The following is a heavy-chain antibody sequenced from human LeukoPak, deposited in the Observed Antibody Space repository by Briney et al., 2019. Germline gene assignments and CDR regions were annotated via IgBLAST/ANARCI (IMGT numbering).Heavy chain of an antibody. CDR2: ISDRSNYI. CDR1: GFTFSSYA. D-gene: IGHD4-17*01. V-gene: IGHV3-21*01. J-gene: IGHJ4*02. Sequence: GGSLRLSCAASGFTFSSYAIHWVRQAPGKGLEWVSCISDRSNYIYYADSVKGRFTISRDNAKNSLYLELNSLRAEDTAVYHCVRDSDTYGDHTTRRFDYWGQGTLVTVSS. CDR3: VRDSDTYGDHTTRRFDY.